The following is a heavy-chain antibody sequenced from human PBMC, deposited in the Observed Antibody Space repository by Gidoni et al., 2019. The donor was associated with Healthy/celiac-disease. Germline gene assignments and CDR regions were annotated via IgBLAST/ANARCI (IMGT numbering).Heavy chain of an antibody. CDR2: IYTSGST. D-gene: IGHD2-21*01. CDR1: GGSISSGSYY. V-gene: IGHV4-61*02. CDR3: ARDDCGGDCYSGGDAFDI. J-gene: IGHJ3*02. Sequence: QVQLQESGPGLVKPSPTLSLTCTVSGGSISSGSYYWSWIRQPAGKGLEWIGRIYTSGSTNYNPSLKSRVTISVDTSKNQFSLKLSSVTAADTAVYYCARDDCGGDCYSGGDAFDIWGQGTMVTVSS.